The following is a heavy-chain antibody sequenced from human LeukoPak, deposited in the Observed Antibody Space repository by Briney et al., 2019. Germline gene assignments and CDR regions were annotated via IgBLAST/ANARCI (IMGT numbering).Heavy chain of an antibody. V-gene: IGHV3-23*01. D-gene: IGHD3-16*01. CDR2: ISGSGGST. CDR1: GFTFSSYA. Sequence: GGSLRLSCAASGFTFSSYAMSWVRQAPGKGLERVSAISGSGGSTYYADSVRGRFTISRDNSKNTLYLQMNSLRAEDTAVYYCAKDLGGSGEFDYWGQGTLVTVSS. J-gene: IGHJ4*02. CDR3: AKDLGGSGEFDY.